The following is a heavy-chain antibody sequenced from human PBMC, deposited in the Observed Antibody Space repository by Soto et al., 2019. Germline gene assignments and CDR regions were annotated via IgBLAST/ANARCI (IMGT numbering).Heavy chain of an antibody. CDR1: GFTFSSYW. CDR2: INSDGSST. V-gene: IGHV3-74*01. J-gene: IGHJ6*01. CDR3: PRGRVVGQRQLLACEYYYHRMDV. D-gene: IGHD2-2*01. Sequence: GGSLRLSCAASGFTFSSYWMHWVRQDPGKGLVWVSRINSDGSSTSYAESVKGRFTISRENAKNTLYLQMNSLRAEDTAVYYCPRGRVVGQRQLLACEYYYHRMDVWGEGSTVTV.